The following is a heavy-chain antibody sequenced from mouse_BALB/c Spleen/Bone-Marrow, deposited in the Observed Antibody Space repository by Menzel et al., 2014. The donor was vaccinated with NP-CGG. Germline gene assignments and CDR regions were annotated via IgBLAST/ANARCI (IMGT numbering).Heavy chain of an antibody. Sequence: VHLVESGPGLVAPSQSLSITCTASGFSLTGYGVNWVRQPPGKGLEWLGMIWGDGSTDYNSALKSRLSISKDNSKSQVFLKMNSLQTDDTARYYCARALYDYDDLYCAMDYWGQGTSVTVSS. CDR2: IWGDGST. D-gene: IGHD2-4*01. CDR1: GFSLTGYG. CDR3: ARALYDYDDLYCAMDY. V-gene: IGHV2-6-7*01. J-gene: IGHJ4*01.